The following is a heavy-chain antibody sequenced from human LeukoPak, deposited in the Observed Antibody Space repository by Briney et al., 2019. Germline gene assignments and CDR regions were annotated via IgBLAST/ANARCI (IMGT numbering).Heavy chain of an antibody. D-gene: IGHD6-19*01. CDR3: ARDIYSSGTDAFDI. V-gene: IGHV3-21*01. CDR1: GFTFSSYS. J-gene: IGHJ3*02. CDR2: ISSSSSYV. Sequence: GGSLRLSCAASGFTFSSYSMNWVRQAPGKGLEWVSSISSSSSYVYYADSVKGRFTISRDNAKNSLYLQMNSLRAEDTAVYYCARDIYSSGTDAFDIWGQGTMVTVSS.